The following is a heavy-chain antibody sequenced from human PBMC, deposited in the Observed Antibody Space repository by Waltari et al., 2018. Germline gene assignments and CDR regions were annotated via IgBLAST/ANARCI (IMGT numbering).Heavy chain of an antibody. J-gene: IGHJ4*02. V-gene: IGHV5-51*01. CDR3: TRQISWVPDRPASKDEF. CDR2: IYPGNSDV. D-gene: IGHD3-16*01. Sequence: EVYLVQSGTEMKKPGESLKISCKGSGYSFTTYWIGWVRQEPGKGLEWMGLIYPGNSDVRYSPSLQGQVTISADTSIDTAYLQWKSLKASDNAMYYCTRQISWVPDRPASKDEFWGQGTLVTVSS. CDR1: GYSFTTYW.